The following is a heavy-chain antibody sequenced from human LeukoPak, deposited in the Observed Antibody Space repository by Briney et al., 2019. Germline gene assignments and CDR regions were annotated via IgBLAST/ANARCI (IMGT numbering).Heavy chain of an antibody. CDR3: VKGGQYSSSSHFDY. CDR2: ISSKGVST. Sequence: GGSLRLSCSASGFTISIYAMHWVRQAPGKGLEYVAGISSKGVSTYYADSVKGRFTISRDNSKDTMFLQMSSLRAEDTAVYYCVKGGQYSSSSHFDYWGQGTLVTVSS. J-gene: IGHJ4*02. V-gene: IGHV3-64D*09. D-gene: IGHD6-6*01. CDR1: GFTISIYA.